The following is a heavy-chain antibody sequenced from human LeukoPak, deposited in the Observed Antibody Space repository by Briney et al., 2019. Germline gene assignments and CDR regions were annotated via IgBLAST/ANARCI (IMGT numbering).Heavy chain of an antibody. J-gene: IGHJ4*02. CDR1: GYTFTGYY. D-gene: IGHD1-26*01. CDR2: INPNTDDT. Sequence: VASVKVSCKASGYTFTGYYVHWVRQAPGQGREWMGCINPNTDDTNYAQKFQGRVTMSRDTSISTAYMELSRLRSDDTAVYYCARLMSGGSFSFDYWGQGTLVTVSS. CDR3: ARLMSGGSFSFDY. V-gene: IGHV1-2*02.